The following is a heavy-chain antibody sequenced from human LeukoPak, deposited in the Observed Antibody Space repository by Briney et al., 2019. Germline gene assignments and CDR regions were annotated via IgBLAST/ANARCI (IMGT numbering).Heavy chain of an antibody. Sequence: ASVKVSCKASGYTFTSYDINWVRQATGQGLEWMGWMNPNSGNTGYAQKFQGRVTMTRNTSISTAYMELSSLRSEDTAVYYCARARSGYFDWQYYYYGMDVWGQGTTVTVSS. CDR2: MNPNSGNT. J-gene: IGHJ6*02. V-gene: IGHV1-8*01. CDR1: GYTFTSYD. D-gene: IGHD3-9*01. CDR3: ARARSGYFDWQYYYYGMDV.